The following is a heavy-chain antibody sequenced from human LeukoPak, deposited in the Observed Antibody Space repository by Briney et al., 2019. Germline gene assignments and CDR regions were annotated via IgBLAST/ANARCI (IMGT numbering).Heavy chain of an antibody. J-gene: IGHJ4*02. Sequence: GGSLRLSCAAPGFTFSTYWMHWVRQAPGKGLVWISRINRDGSGITYADSVKGRFTISRDNAKSILYLQMNSLRAEDTAVYYCANTGYNYEFDYWGQGTLVTVSS. CDR3: ANTGYNYEFDY. CDR2: INRDGSGI. CDR1: GFTFSTYW. D-gene: IGHD5-18*01. V-gene: IGHV3-74*01.